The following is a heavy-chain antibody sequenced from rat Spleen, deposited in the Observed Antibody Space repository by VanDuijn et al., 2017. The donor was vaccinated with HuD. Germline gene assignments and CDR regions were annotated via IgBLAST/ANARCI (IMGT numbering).Heavy chain of an antibody. V-gene: IGHV2S54*01. CDR2: IWGNGNT. J-gene: IGHJ1*01. Sequence: QVQLKESGPGLVQPSQTLSLTCSVSGFSLTDYNVHWIRQPPGKGLEWMGVIWGNGNTNYNSPLKSRLSISRDTSKSQIYLKMNSLQIEDTAIYFCTRPNYGGYGVWGPGTMVTVSS. D-gene: IGHD1-11*01. CDR3: TRPNYGGYGV. CDR1: GFSLTDYN.